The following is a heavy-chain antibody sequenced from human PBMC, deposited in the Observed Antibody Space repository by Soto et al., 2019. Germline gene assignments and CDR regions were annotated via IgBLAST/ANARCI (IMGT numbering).Heavy chain of an antibody. V-gene: IGHV2-5*02. CDR3: AHRILICGNTNCPHHNWFDP. CDR1: GFSLSTSGVG. CDR2: IYWDDDK. Sequence: SGPTLVKPTQTLTLTCTFSGFSLSTSGVGVGWIRQPPGKALEWLALIYWDDDKRYSPSLKSRLTITKDTSTNQVVLTMTNMDPVDTATYYCAHRILICGNTNCPHHNWFDPWGQGTLVTVSS. J-gene: IGHJ5*02. D-gene: IGHD2-2*01.